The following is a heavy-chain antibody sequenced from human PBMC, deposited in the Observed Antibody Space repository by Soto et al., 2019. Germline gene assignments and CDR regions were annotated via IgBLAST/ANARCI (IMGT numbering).Heavy chain of an antibody. CDR3: AGGDKYYALGV. CDR2: ISNDGSNK. Sequence: QLQLVESGGGVVQPGRSLRLSCTASGSTFSNYIMHWVRQAPGKGLEWVALISNDGSNKDYADSVEGRFTISRETSKSTLFLQLRRLRPEDTAFYYCAGGDKYYALGVWGQGTTVTVSS. V-gene: IGHV3-30-3*01. D-gene: IGHD2-15*01. J-gene: IGHJ6*01. CDR1: GSTFSNYI.